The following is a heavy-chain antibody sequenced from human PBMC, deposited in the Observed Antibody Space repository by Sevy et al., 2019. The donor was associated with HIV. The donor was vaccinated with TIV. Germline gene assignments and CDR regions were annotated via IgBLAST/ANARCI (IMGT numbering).Heavy chain of an antibody. D-gene: IGHD6-6*01. CDR3: AKDLGSSSWNYNGMDV. J-gene: IGHJ6*02. CDR2: ISWSGGST. Sequence: GGSLRLSCAASGFTFHDYAMHWVRQPPGKGLEWVSLISWSGGSTYYADSVKGRFTISRDNSKNSLYLQMNSLITEDTALYYCAKDLGSSSWNYNGMDVWSQGTTVTVSS. V-gene: IGHV3-43D*03. CDR1: GFTFHDYA.